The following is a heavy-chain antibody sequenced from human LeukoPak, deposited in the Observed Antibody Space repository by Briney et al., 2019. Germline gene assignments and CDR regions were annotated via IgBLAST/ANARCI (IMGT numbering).Heavy chain of an antibody. D-gene: IGHD4-17*01. V-gene: IGHV3-15*01. Sequence: GGSLRLSCTASELTLSDHLIDWVRQSPGKGLEWVGRIKSKTDGGTTDYAAPVKGRFTISRDDSKNTLYLQMNSLKTEDTAVYYCTTVGNGDYVRIDFDYWGQGTLVTVSS. CDR1: ELTLSDHL. CDR2: IKSKTDGGTT. CDR3: TTVGNGDYVRIDFDY. J-gene: IGHJ4*02.